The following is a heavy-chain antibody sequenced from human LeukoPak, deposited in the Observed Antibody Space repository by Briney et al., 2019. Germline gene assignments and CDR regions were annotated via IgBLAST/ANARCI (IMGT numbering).Heavy chain of an antibody. CDR2: INPNSGGT. CDR1: GYTFTDYY. D-gene: IGHD6-19*01. J-gene: IGHJ6*03. Sequence: ASVKVSCKASGYTFTDYYMHWVRQAPGQGLEWMGWINPNSGGTNYAQKFRGRVTMTRDTSISTAYMELSRLTSDDTAVYYCARGVAGPYYYYYMDVWGRGTTVTVSS. V-gene: IGHV1-2*02. CDR3: ARGVAGPYYYYYMDV.